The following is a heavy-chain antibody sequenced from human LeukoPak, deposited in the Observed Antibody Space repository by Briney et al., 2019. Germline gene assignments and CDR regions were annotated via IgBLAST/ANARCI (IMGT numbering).Heavy chain of an antibody. Sequence: GGSLRLSCAASGFTFSSYWMHWVRQAPGKGLEWVSSISTSSSYIYYADSVKGRFTISRDNAKNSLYLQMNSLRAEDTAVYYCAELGITMIGGVWGKGTTVTISS. CDR1: GFTFSSYW. CDR3: AELGITMIGGV. D-gene: IGHD3-10*02. V-gene: IGHV3-21*01. CDR2: ISTSSSYI. J-gene: IGHJ6*04.